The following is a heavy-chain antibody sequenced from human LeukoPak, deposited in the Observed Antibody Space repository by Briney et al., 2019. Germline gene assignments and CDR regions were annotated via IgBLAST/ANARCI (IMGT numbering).Heavy chain of an antibody. J-gene: IGHJ5*02. CDR1: GYTFTSYD. Sequence: ASVKVSCKASGYTFTSYDINWVRQVTGQGLEWMGWMNPNSGNTGYAQKFQGRVTMTRNTSISTAYMELSSLRSEDTAVYYCAREGGYYDSSGYYVNWFDPWGQGTLVTVSS. CDR2: MNPNSGNT. V-gene: IGHV1-8*01. D-gene: IGHD3-22*01. CDR3: AREGGYYDSSGYYVNWFDP.